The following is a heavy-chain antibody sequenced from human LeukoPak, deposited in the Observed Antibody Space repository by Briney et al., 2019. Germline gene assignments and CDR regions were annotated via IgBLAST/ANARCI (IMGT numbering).Heavy chain of an antibody. CDR1: GGTFSSYA. V-gene: IGHV1-69*04. Sequence: SVKVSCKASGGTFSSYAISWVRQAPGQGLEWMGRIIPILGIANYAQKFQGRVTITADESTSTAYMELSSLRSEDTAVYYCARSRFGVATFDYWGQGTLVTVSS. J-gene: IGHJ4*02. D-gene: IGHD3-3*01. CDR2: IIPILGIA. CDR3: ARSRFGVATFDY.